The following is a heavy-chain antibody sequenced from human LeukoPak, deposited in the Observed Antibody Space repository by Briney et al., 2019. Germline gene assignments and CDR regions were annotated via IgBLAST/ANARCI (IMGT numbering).Heavy chain of an antibody. V-gene: IGHV4-4*07. Sequence: SETLSLTCTVSGGSISSYYWSWIRQPAGKGLEWIGRIYTSGSTNYNPSLKSRVTMSVDTSKNQFSLKLSSVTAADTAVYYCARWDSSGWPKGAVDIWGQGTMVTVSS. CDR2: IYTSGST. J-gene: IGHJ3*02. CDR3: ARWDSSGWPKGAVDI. CDR1: GGSISSYY. D-gene: IGHD6-19*01.